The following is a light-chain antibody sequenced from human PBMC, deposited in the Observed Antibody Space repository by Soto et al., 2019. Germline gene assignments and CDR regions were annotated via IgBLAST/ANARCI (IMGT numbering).Light chain of an antibody. V-gene: IGKV3-20*01. CDR1: QSVSNNY. J-gene: IGKJ1*01. Sequence: VLTQSPGTLSLSPGERATLSCRASQSVSNNYLAWYQQKPGQAPRLLIYGASNRATGIPDRFSGSGSGTDFTLTISRLEPEDFAMYYCQQYGSSPRTFGQGTKVDI. CDR3: QQYGSSPRT. CDR2: GAS.